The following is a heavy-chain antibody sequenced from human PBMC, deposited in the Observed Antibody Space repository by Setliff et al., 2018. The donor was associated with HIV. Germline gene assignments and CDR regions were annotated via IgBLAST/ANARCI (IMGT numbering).Heavy chain of an antibody. CDR1: GGTFSSYA. V-gene: IGHV1-69*06. CDR2: IIPIFGTA. D-gene: IGHD2-15*01. Sequence: SVKVSCKASGGTFSSYAISWVRQAPGQGLEWMGRIIPIFGTANYAHKFQGRVTITADKSTTTTYMELGSLRSDDTAIYYCARDFHVLGYCSADSCPYDASDVWGQGTMVTVSS. CDR3: ARDFHVLGYCSADSCPYDASDV. J-gene: IGHJ3*01.